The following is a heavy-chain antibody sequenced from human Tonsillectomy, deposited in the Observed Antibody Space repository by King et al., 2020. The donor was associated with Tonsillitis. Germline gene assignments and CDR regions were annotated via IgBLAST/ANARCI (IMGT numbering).Heavy chain of an antibody. V-gene: IGHV3-64D*06. CDR2: ISSNGGST. J-gene: IGHJ4*02. CDR1: GFTFSTYA. Sequence: VQLVESGGGLVQPGGSLRLSCSASGFTFSTYALHWVRQAPGKGLEYVSAISSNGGSTYYADSVKGRFTISRDNFKNTLYLQMSSLRAEDTAVYYCVTLNYHDTSGYYYGKGAPYWGQGTLVTVSP. D-gene: IGHD3-22*01. CDR3: VTLNYHDTSGYYYGKGAPY.